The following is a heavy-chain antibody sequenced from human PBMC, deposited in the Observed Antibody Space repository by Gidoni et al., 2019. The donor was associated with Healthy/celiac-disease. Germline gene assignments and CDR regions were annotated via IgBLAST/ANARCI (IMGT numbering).Heavy chain of an antibody. V-gene: IGHV1-69*02. D-gene: IGHD5-12*01. CDR3: AATRRDGYNQFDY. CDR2: IIPILGIA. J-gene: IGHJ4*02. Sequence: QVQLVQSGAEVTKPGSSVTVPCMASEGTFSSYTMSWVRQAPGQGLEWMGRIIPILGIANYAQKFQGRVTITADKSTSTAYMELSSLRSEDTAVYYCAATRRDGYNQFDYWGQGTLVTVSS. CDR1: EGTFSSYT.